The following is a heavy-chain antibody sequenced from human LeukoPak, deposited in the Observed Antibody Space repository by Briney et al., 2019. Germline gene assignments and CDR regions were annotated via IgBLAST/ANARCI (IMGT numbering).Heavy chain of an antibody. CDR3: ARVRDGYNTLDY. CDR2: IYSGGST. J-gene: IGHJ4*02. D-gene: IGHD5-24*01. V-gene: IGHV3-53*01. Sequence: GGSLRLSCAASGFTVSSNYMSWVRQAPGKGLEWVSVIYSGGSTYYADSVKGRFTISRDNSKYTLYPQMNSLRAEDTAVYYCARVRDGYNTLDYWGQGTLVTVSS. CDR1: GFTVSSNY.